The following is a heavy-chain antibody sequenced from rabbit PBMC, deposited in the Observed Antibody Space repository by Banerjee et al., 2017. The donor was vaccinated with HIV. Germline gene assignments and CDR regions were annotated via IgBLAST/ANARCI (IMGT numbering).Heavy chain of an antibody. V-gene: IGHV1S7*01. Sequence: QLKESGGGLVQPGGSLKLSCKASGFDFSSYYMSWVRQAPGKGLEWIGYIDPVFGSTYYASWVNGRFTISSHNAQNTLYLQLNSLTAADTATYFCASRYAGTSDYIGMYYFNLWGPGTLVTVS. CDR1: GFDFSSYY. CDR2: IDPVFGST. D-gene: IGHD8-1*01. CDR3: ASRYAGTSDYIGMYYFNL. J-gene: IGHJ4*01.